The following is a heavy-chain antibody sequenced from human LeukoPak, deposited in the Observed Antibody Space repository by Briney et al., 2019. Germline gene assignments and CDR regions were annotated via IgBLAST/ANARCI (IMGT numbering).Heavy chain of an antibody. CDR2: ISASSGNI. D-gene: IGHD3-16*01. V-gene: IGHV3-48*01. Sequence: GRCLRLSCAASGFTFSSYSVNWARHPRGEGLEWVSYISASSGNIKYADSVKGRFTISRDNAKNSLYLQMNSLRAEDTAVYYCARNYLWAFDFWGQGTMVTVSS. J-gene: IGHJ3*01. CDR3: ARNYLWAFDF. CDR1: GFTFSSYS.